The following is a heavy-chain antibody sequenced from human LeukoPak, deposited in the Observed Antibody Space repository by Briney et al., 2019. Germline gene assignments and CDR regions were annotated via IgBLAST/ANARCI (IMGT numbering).Heavy chain of an antibody. CDR1: GYTFTSYA. CDR2: INAGNGNT. CDR3: ARDFDSPRYYYDILTGYPFDY. V-gene: IGHV1-3*01. Sequence: ASVKVSCKASGYTFTSYAMHWVRQAPGQRLEWMGWINAGNGNTKYSQKFQGRVTITRGTSASTAYMELSSLRSEDTAVYYCARDFDSPRYYYDILTGYPFDYWGQGTLVTVSS. D-gene: IGHD3-9*01. J-gene: IGHJ4*02.